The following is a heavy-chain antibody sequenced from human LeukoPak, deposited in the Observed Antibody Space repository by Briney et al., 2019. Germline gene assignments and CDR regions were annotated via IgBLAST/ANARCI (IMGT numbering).Heavy chain of an antibody. V-gene: IGHV1-69*13. J-gene: IGHJ6*03. Sequence: ASVKVSCKASGGTFSSYAISWVRQAPGQGLEWMGGIIPIFGTANYAQKFQGRVTITADESTSTAYMELSSLRSEDTAVYCCARVSSHTSYYYYMDVWGKGTTVTISS. CDR2: IIPIFGTA. D-gene: IGHD6-13*01. CDR1: GGTFSSYA. CDR3: ARVSSHTSYYYYMDV.